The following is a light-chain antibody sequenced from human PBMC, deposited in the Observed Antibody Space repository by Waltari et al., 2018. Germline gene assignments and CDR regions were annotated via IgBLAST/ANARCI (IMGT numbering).Light chain of an antibody. CDR1: SSDFGRYNY. Sequence: QSALTQPASVSGSPGQSITISCTGTSSDFGRYNYVSWYQQHPGKAPKLMIYEVSHRPSGVSNRFSGSKSGNTASLTISGLQAEDEADYYCSSFTGSDTHVFGTGTKVTVL. V-gene: IGLV2-14*01. CDR2: EVS. CDR3: SSFTGSDTHV. J-gene: IGLJ1*01.